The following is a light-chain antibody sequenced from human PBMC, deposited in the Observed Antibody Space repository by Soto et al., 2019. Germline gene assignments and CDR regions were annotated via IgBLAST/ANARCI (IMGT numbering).Light chain of an antibody. V-gene: IGKV1-33*01. CDR1: QEISNY. CDR2: DAS. Sequence: DIQMIQSPSSLSASVGDRVTITCQASQEISNYLNWYQQKPGKAPKQLIYDASNLERGVQSTFSGRGSGTDFTFTISSLQTEDFATYYCQQYDHLPRTFGRGTKVEIK. J-gene: IGKJ1*01. CDR3: QQYDHLPRT.